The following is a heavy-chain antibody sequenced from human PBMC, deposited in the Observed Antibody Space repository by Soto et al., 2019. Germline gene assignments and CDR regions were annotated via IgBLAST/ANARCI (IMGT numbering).Heavy chain of an antibody. CDR2: ISYDGSNK. CDR3: AEEAGPPFDYDSSGYYTDY. V-gene: IGHV3-30*18. Sequence: GGSLRLSCAASGFTFSSYGMHWVRQAPGKGLEWVAVISYDGSNKYYADSVKGRFTISRDNSKNTLYLQMNSLRAEDTAVYYCAEEAGPPFDYDSSGYYTDYWGQGTLVTVSS. J-gene: IGHJ4*02. D-gene: IGHD3-22*01. CDR1: GFTFSSYG.